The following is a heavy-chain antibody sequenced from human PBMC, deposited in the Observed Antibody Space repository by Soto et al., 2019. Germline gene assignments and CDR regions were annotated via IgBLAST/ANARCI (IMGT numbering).Heavy chain of an antibody. J-gene: IGHJ3*02. CDR2: IHYSGST. D-gene: IGHD3-16*02. V-gene: IGHV4-59*01. Sequence: PSETLSLTCTVSGGSISSYYWTWIRQPPGKGLEWIGYIHYSGSTNYNPSLKSRVTISVDTSKNHFSLKLSSVSAADTAVYYCARDSTYRGAFDIWGQGTMVTV. CDR1: GGSISSYY. CDR3: ARDSTYRGAFDI.